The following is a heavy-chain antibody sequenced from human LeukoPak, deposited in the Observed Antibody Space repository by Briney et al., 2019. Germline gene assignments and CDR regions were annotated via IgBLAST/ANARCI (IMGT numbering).Heavy chain of an antibody. V-gene: IGHV3-48*03. CDR1: GFTFSSYE. CDR2: ISSSGSTI. Sequence: GGSLRLSCAASGFTFSSYEMNWVRQAPGEGLECVSYISSSGSTINYADSVKGRFTISRDNAKNSLYLQMNSLRAEDTAVYYCARRGVIISYFDYWGQGTLVTVSS. J-gene: IGHJ4*02. CDR3: ARRGVIISYFDY. D-gene: IGHD3-10*01.